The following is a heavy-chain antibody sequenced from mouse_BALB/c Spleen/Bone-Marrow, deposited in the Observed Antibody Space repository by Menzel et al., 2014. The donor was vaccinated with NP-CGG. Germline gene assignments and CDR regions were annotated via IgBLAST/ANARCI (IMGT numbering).Heavy chain of an antibody. CDR3: ARVWYFDY. CDR2: INSNGGSA. Sequence: VQLKESGGGLVQPGGSLKLSCAASGFTFSSYGMSWVRQTPDKRLELVATINSNGGSAYYPDSVKGRFTISRDNAKNTLYLQMSSLKSEDTAMYYCARVWYFDYWGQGTSLTVSS. V-gene: IGHV5-6-3*01. J-gene: IGHJ2*03. CDR1: GFTFSSYG.